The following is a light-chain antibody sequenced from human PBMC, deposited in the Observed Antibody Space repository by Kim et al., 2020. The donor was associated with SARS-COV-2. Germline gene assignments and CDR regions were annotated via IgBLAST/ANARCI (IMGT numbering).Light chain of an antibody. J-gene: IGKJ2*01. CDR2: DAS. CDR1: QHITNY. CDR3: QHYDNLPYT. Sequence: DIQLTQSPSSLSASVGDRVTITCQASQHITNYLNWYQQKPGKAPKLLIFDASNLEAVVPSRFSASGSGTDFILTISSLQPEDTATYYCQHYDNLPYTFGQGTKLEI. V-gene: IGKV1-33*01.